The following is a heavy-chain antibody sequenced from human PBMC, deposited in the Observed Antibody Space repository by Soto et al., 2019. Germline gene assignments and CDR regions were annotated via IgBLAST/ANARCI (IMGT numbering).Heavy chain of an antibody. CDR1: GGSISSGDYY. Sequence: PSETLSLTCTVSGGSISSGDYYWSWIRQPPGKGLEWIGYIYYSGSTYYNPSLKSRVTISVDTSKNQFSLKLSSVTAADTAVYYCARVGGFGATTVDYWGQGTLVTLSS. V-gene: IGHV4-30-4*01. J-gene: IGHJ4*02. CDR3: ARVGGFGATTVDY. CDR2: IYYSGST. D-gene: IGHD3-10*01.